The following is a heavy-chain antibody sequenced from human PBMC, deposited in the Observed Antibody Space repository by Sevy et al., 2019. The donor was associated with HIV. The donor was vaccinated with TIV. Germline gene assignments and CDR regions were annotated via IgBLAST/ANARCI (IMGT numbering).Heavy chain of an antibody. D-gene: IGHD3-22*01. V-gene: IGHV3-30-3*01. CDR1: GFTFSTYA. Sequence: GESLKISCAASGFTFSTYAMHWVRQAPGKGLKWVAVVSFDGSNKYYADSVKGRFTISRDNSKNTLYLQLNSLRAEDTALYYCVRDLYFYETTGTNYFDYWGQGTLVTVSS. CDR3: VRDLYFYETTGTNYFDY. J-gene: IGHJ4*02. CDR2: VSFDGSNK.